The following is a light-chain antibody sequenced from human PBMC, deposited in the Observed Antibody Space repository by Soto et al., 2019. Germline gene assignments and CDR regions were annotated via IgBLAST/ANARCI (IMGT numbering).Light chain of an antibody. CDR3: QQYGSSPLT. J-gene: IGKJ4*01. Sequence: EIVVTQSPGTLSLSPGERATLSCRTSQSVKNNNVAWYQQKPGQAPRLLIYGASSRATDIPDRFSGSGSGTDFTLTISRLEPEDFAGYHCQQYGSSPLTFGGGTKVDIK. CDR1: QSVKNNN. V-gene: IGKV3-20*01. CDR2: GAS.